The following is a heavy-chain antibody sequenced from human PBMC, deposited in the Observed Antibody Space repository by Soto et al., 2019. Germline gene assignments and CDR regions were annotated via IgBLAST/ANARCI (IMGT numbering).Heavy chain of an antibody. V-gene: IGHV3-23*01. Sequence: EVPLLESGGGLVQPGGSLRLSCAASGLTFSSYAMNWVRPAPGKGLEWVSAISGSGGSTYYADSVKGRFTISRDNSKNTLYLQMNSLRAEDTAVYYCASRSSGWYFDYWGQGTLGTVSS. D-gene: IGHD6-19*01. CDR2: ISGSGGST. CDR3: ASRSSGWYFDY. J-gene: IGHJ4*02. CDR1: GLTFSSYA.